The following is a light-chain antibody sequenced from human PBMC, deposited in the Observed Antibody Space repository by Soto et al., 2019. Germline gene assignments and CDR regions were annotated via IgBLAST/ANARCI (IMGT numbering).Light chain of an antibody. V-gene: IGLV2-14*01. J-gene: IGLJ1*01. Sequence: QSALPQPASVPRSPGQSLTISCTGICSDVGGYNYVSWYQQHQGQAPALMIYDVSARPSAVSNRFSGSKTGNTTSLTISVLQAEYEADYYCSSYTSSSTLYVFGPGTKVTVL. CDR2: DVS. CDR1: CSDVGGYNY. CDR3: SSYTSSSTLYV.